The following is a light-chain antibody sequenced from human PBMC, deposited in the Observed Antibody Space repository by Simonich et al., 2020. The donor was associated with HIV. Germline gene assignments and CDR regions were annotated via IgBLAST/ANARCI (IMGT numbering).Light chain of an antibody. CDR3: QSYDSSNHVV. J-gene: IGLJ2*01. CDR2: EDN. CDR1: SGSIASNH. V-gene: IGLV6-57*03. Sequence: NFMLTQSHSVSESPGKTVTISCTRSSGSIASNHVQWYQQCPGSAPTTVIYEDNQRPSGVPDRFSGSSDHSSNTASLPISGLKTEDEADYYCQSYDSSNHVVFGGGTKLTVL.